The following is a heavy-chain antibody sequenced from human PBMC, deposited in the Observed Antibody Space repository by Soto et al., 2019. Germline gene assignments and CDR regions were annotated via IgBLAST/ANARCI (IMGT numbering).Heavy chain of an antibody. J-gene: IGHJ6*02. V-gene: IGHV4-4*09. CDR2: IRTGGTT. Sequence: QLQESGPGLVKPSETLSLTCTVSGGSISSFCWSWIRQPPGQGLEWIGYIRTGGTTKYNPPLKSXVSXSVDTSKTQFSLNPTSVTAADTAVYYCARVGRKSFCYDTEVWGQGTTVTVSS. CDR3: ARVGRKSFCYDTEV. CDR1: GGSISSFC.